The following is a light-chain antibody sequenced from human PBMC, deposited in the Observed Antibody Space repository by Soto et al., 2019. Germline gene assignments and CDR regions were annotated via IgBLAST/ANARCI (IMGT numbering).Light chain of an antibody. CDR3: SSYSSSSTLYV. Sequence: QSVLTQPASVSGSPGQSITISCTGTSSDVGGYNYVSWFQQHPGKAPKLMIFEVSDRPSGISNRFSGSKSGNTATLTISGLQAKDEADYYCSSYSSSSTLYVSGTGTKLTVL. J-gene: IGLJ1*01. CDR1: SSDVGGYNY. V-gene: IGLV2-14*01. CDR2: EVS.